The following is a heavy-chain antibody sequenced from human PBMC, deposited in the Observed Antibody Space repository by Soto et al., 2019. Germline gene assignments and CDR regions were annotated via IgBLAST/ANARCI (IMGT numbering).Heavy chain of an antibody. CDR1: GFTFSSYW. CDR2: MNSDGSIT. Sequence: EVQLVESGGGLVQPGGSLRLSCAASGFTFSSYWMHWVRQAPGKGLVWVSRMNSDGSITNYADSVKGRFTISRDNAKNTLHLQMDSLRAEDTAVYYCARALWFGASKDYLDYWGQGTLVTVSS. V-gene: IGHV3-74*01. D-gene: IGHD3-10*01. J-gene: IGHJ4*02. CDR3: ARALWFGASKDYLDY.